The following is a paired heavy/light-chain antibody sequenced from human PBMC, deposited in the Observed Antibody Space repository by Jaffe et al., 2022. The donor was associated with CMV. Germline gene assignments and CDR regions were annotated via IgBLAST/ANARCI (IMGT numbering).Heavy chain of an antibody. J-gene: IGHJ4*02. CDR1: GGFISGYY. V-gene: IGHV4-59*01. CDR2: IYYRGST. Sequence: QVQLQESGPGLVKPSETLSLTCTVSGGFISGYYWSWIRQSPGKGLEWIGYIYYRGSTHYNPSHKSRVTISIDTSKNQLSLQLNSVTAADTAIYYCAREAVVTAPSYFFDYWGQGTLVTVSS. D-gene: IGHD2-21*02. CDR3: AREAVVTAPSYFFDY.
Light chain of an antibody. J-gene: IGLJ1*01. CDR1: SSNIGGGYD. V-gene: IGLV1-40*01. CDR2: GNN. Sequence: QSVLMQPPSVSGAPGQRVTISCTGNSSNIGGGYDVHWYQQLPGKAPKLLIYGNNNRPSGVPDRFSGSNFGTSASLVITGLQAEDEADYYCQSYDKSLSGSKVFGTGTKVTAL. CDR3: QSYDKSLSGSKV.